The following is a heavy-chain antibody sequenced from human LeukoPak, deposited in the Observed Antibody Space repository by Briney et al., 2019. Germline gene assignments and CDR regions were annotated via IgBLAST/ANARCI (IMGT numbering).Heavy chain of an antibody. CDR1: GGSISSYY. D-gene: IGHD5-18*01. J-gene: IGHJ6*03. CDR2: IYTSGST. Sequence: SETLSLTCTVSGGSISSYYWSWIRQPAGKGLEWIGRIYTSGSTNYNPSLKSRVTMSVDTSKNQFSLKLSSVTAADTAVYYCARVKRDTAMVTPRDYYYYYMDVWGEGTTVTVSS. V-gene: IGHV4-4*07. CDR3: ARVKRDTAMVTPRDYYYYYMDV.